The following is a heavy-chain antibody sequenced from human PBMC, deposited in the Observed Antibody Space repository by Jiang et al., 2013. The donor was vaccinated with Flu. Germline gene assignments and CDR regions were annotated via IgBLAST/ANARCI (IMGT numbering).Heavy chain of an antibody. J-gene: IGHJ3*01. Sequence: PGGSLRLSCEGSGFTFDDYAMHWVRQTPGKGLEWVSSINWVSYNIAYADSVKGRFTISRDNAKNSLYLELSSLTPEDTALYYCAKDRLTSTCVDCFERCGFDVWGQGTMVTVSS. D-gene: IGHD2-21*01. CDR1: GFTFDDYA. V-gene: IGHV3-9*01. CDR2: INWVSYNI. CDR3: AKDRLTSTCVDCFERCGFDV.